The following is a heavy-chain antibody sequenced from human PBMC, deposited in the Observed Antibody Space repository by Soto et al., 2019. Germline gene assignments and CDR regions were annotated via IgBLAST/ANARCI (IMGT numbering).Heavy chain of an antibody. Sequence: QVQLVQSGAEVKKPGASVKVSCKASGYTFTNCAMHWVRQAPGQRLEWMGWINAGNGNTKYSQKFQGRVTITRDTSASTAYMVLSSLRSEDSAVYSCARGGSLYWYFDLWGRGTLVTVSS. CDR3: ARGGSLYWYFDL. D-gene: IGHD1-26*01. V-gene: IGHV1-3*01. CDR1: GYTFTNCA. J-gene: IGHJ2*01. CDR2: INAGNGNT.